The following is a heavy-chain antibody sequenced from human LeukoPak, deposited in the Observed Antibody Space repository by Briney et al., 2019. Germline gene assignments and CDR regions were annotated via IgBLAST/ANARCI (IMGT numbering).Heavy chain of an antibody. CDR2: INSDGSST. J-gene: IGHJ5*02. V-gene: IGHV3-74*01. CDR1: GFTFSSYW. CDR3: ARDGRYSYGPA. D-gene: IGHD5-18*01. Sequence: GGSLRLSCAASGFTFSSYWMHWVRQAPGKGLVWVSRINSDGSSTSYADSVKGQFTISRDNAKNTLYLQMNSLRAEDTAVYYCARDGRYSYGPAWGQGTLVTVSS.